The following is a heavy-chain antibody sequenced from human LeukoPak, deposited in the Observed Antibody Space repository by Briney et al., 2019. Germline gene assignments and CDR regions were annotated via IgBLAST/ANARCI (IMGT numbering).Heavy chain of an antibody. CDR1: GFTFSSYW. V-gene: IGHV3-7*01. J-gene: IGHJ4*02. D-gene: IGHD3-9*01. CDR3: ARGGGGYDILTG. Sequence: GGSLRLSCAASGFTFSSYWMSWVRQAPGKGLEWVANIKQDGSEKYYVDSVKGRFTISRDNAKNSLYLQMSSLRAEDTAVYCCARGGGGYDILTGWGQGTLVTVSS. CDR2: IKQDGSEK.